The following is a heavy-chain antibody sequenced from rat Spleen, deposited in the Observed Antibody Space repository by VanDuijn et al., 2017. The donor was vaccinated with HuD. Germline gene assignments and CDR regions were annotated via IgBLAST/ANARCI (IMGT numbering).Heavy chain of an antibody. CDR3: ARHGATEGTYFDY. V-gene: IGHV5S13*01. CDR2: ISTGGGNT. D-gene: IGHD1-11*01. J-gene: IGHJ2*01. CDR1: GFTFSDYA. Sequence: EVQLVESGGGLVQPGRSLKLSCAASGFTFSDYAMNWIRQAPTKGLEWVASISTGGGNTYYRDSVKGRFTISRDNAKKTQYLQMDSLRSEYTATYYCARHGATEGTYFDYWGQGVMVTVSS.